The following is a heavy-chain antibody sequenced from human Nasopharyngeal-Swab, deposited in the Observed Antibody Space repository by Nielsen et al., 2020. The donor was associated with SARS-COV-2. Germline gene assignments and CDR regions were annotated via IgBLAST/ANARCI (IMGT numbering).Heavy chain of an antibody. D-gene: IGHD2-2*01. Sequence: GGSLRLSCAASGFTFRSYWMSWVRQAPGKGLEWVANIKQDGSEKYYVDSEKGRFTISRDNAKNSLYLQMNSLRAEDTAVYYCARGGGLDIVVVPADYYYYMDVWGKGTTVTVSS. CDR3: ARGGGLDIVVVPADYYYYMDV. V-gene: IGHV3-7*01. CDR2: IKQDGSEK. J-gene: IGHJ6*03. CDR1: GFTFRSYW.